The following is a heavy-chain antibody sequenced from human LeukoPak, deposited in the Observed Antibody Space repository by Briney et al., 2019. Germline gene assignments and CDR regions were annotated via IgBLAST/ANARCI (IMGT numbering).Heavy chain of an antibody. V-gene: IGHV3-48*02. Sequence: GGSLRLSCAASGFSFSDYSMNWVRQAPGKGLEWLSYISPSGSTIYYADSVRGRFTFSRDNPKNSLYLQMSSLSDGDTAVYYCARINEYSSSSVFDYWGQGTLVTVSS. D-gene: IGHD6-6*01. CDR3: ARINEYSSSSVFDY. CDR2: ISPSGSTI. CDR1: GFSFSDYS. J-gene: IGHJ4*02.